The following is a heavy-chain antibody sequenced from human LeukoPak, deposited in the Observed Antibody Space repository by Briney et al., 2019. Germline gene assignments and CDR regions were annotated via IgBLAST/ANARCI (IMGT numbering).Heavy chain of an antibody. V-gene: IGHV1-3*01. CDR3: ARGRSIAARSRYDY. CDR1: GYTFTSYA. J-gene: IGHJ4*02. D-gene: IGHD6-6*01. Sequence: ASVKVSCKASGYTFTSYAMHWVRQAPGQRLEWMGWINAGNGNTKYSQKFQGRVTITRDTSASTAYMELSSLRSEDTAVYYCARGRSIAARSRYDYWGQGTLVTVSS. CDR2: INAGNGNT.